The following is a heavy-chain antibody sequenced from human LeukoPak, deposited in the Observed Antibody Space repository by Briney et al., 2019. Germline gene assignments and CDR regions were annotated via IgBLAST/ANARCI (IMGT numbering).Heavy chain of an antibody. V-gene: IGHV3-23*01. Sequence: GGSLRLSCAASGFAFSSYAMSWVRQAPGKGLEWVSAISGSGGSTYYADSVKGRFTISRDNSKNTLYLQMNSLRAEDTAVYYSAKDPQGWNLYYFDYWGQGTLVTVSS. CDR3: AKDPQGWNLYYFDY. D-gene: IGHD1-1*01. J-gene: IGHJ4*02. CDR2: ISGSGGST. CDR1: GFAFSSYA.